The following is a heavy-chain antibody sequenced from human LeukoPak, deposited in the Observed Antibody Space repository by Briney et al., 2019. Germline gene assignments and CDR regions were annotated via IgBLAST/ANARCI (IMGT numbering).Heavy chain of an antibody. CDR2: ISSSSSYI. CDR1: GFTFSSYS. Sequence: GGSLRLSCAASGFTFSSYSMNWVRQAPGKGLEWVSSISSSSSYIYYADSVKGRFTISRDNAKNSLCLQMNSLRAEDTAVYYCARELRHDYYDSSGLLDWGQGTLVTVSS. CDR3: ARELRHDYYDSSGLLD. J-gene: IGHJ4*02. D-gene: IGHD3-22*01. V-gene: IGHV3-21*01.